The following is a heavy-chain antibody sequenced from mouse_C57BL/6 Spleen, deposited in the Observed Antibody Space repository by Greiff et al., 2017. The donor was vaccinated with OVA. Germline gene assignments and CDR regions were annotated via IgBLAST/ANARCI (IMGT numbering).Heavy chain of an antibody. CDR3: TRCYYGSSYPFYYAMDY. D-gene: IGHD1-1*01. J-gene: IGHJ4*01. Sequence: QVQLQQSGAELVRPGASVTLSCKASGYTFTDYEMHWVKQTPVHGLEWIGAIDPETGGTAYNQKFKGKAILTADKSSSTAYMELRSLTSEDSAVYYCTRCYYGSSYPFYYAMDYWVKEPQSPSPQ. V-gene: IGHV1-15*01. CDR1: GYTFTDYE. CDR2: IDPETGGT.